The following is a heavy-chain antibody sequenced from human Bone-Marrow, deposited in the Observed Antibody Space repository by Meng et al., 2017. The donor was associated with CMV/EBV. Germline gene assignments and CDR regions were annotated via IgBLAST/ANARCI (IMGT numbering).Heavy chain of an antibody. CDR1: GGSFSGYY. Sequence: SETLSLTCAVYGGSFSGYYWSWIRQPPGKGLEWIGEINHSGSTYYNPSLKSRVTISVDTSKNQFSLKLTSVIAADTAVYYCARHPERYSSGWYWYFDLWGRGTLVTVSS. CDR3: ARHPERYSSGWYWYFDL. D-gene: IGHD6-19*01. V-gene: IGHV4-34*01. CDR2: INHSGST. J-gene: IGHJ2*01.